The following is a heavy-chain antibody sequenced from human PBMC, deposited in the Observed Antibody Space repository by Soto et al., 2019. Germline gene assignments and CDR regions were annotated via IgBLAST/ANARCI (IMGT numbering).Heavy chain of an antibody. CDR1: GFTFSSYS. CDR3: ARDTGRDFWSGYYGRIGWFDP. CDR2: ISSSSSYI. J-gene: IGHJ5*02. Sequence: GGSLRLSCAASGFTFSSYSMNWVRQAPGKGLEWVSSISSSSSYIYYADSVKGRFTISRDNAKNSLYLQMNSLRAEDTAVYYCARDTGRDFWSGYYGRIGWFDPWGQGTLVTVSS. D-gene: IGHD3-3*01. V-gene: IGHV3-21*01.